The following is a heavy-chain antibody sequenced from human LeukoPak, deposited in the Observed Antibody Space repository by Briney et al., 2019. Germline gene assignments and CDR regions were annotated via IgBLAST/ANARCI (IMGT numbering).Heavy chain of an antibody. V-gene: IGHV4-39*01. CDR3: ARQVYDFWSGYHDY. CDR2: IYYSGST. Sequence: SETLSLTCTVSGGSISSGSYYWGWIRQPPGKGLEWIGSIYYSGSTYYNPSLKSRVTISVDTSKNQFSLKLSSVTAADTAVYYCARQVYDFWSGYHDYWGQGTLVTVSS. J-gene: IGHJ4*02. CDR1: GGSISSGSYY. D-gene: IGHD3-3*01.